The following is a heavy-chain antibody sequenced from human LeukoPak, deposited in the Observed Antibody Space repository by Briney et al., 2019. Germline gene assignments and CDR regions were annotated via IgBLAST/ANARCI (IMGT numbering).Heavy chain of an antibody. CDR3: ARERGVEYSSSDDAFDI. D-gene: IGHD6-6*01. Sequence: SETLSLTCIVSGGSISGYYLTWIRQPPGKGLEWIGYIYSTGNTDYNPSLESRVTMSVDTSKNQFSLKLSSVTAADTAVYYCARERGVEYSSSDDAFDIWGQGTMVTVSS. J-gene: IGHJ3*02. CDR1: GGSISGYY. V-gene: IGHV4-59*12. CDR2: IYSTGNT.